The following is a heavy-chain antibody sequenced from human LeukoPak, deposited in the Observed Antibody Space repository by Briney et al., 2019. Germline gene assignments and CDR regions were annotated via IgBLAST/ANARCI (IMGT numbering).Heavy chain of an antibody. V-gene: IGHV1-68*01. CDR2: ITLYNGNT. D-gene: IGHD4-11*01. CDR3: ARDPRTTKNAFDI. CDR1: GYTFTYCS. Sequence: ASVKVSCKASGYTFTYCSLHWLQQAPGQGLERMRWITLYNGNTNYAKKFQGRVTVTRDTTISTAYMELSSLRSDDTAVYYCARDPRTTKNAFDIWGQGTMVTVSS. J-gene: IGHJ3*02.